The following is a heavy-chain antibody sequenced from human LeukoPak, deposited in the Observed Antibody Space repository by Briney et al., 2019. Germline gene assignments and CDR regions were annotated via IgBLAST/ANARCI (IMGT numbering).Heavy chain of an antibody. CDR1: GGSISSGGYS. Sequence: SETLSLTCAVSGGSISSGGYSWSWIRQPPGKGLEWIGYIYHSGSTYYNPSLKSRVTISVDRSKNQFSLKLSSVTAADTAVYYCARGVTMIVVVIHDWYFDLWGRGTLVTVSS. J-gene: IGHJ2*01. V-gene: IGHV4-30-2*01. CDR3: ARGVTMIVVVIHDWYFDL. D-gene: IGHD3-22*01. CDR2: IYHSGST.